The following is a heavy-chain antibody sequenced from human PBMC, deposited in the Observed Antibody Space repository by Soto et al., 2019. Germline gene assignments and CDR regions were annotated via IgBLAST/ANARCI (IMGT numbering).Heavy chain of an antibody. CDR2: VIPIFGPT. CDR1: GGTFSSYV. V-gene: IGHV1-69*01. D-gene: IGHD2-8*01. Sequence: QVQLVQSGAEVKKPGSSVKVSCKSSGGTFSSYVINWVRQAPGQGLEWMGGVIPIFGPTNYAQKFQGRVTMTAEEPTGTANMELSSLRSEDTAVYYCARANPGLMIDAHHPFYGLDVWGQGTMVTVSS. CDR3: ARANPGLMIDAHHPFYGLDV. J-gene: IGHJ6*02.